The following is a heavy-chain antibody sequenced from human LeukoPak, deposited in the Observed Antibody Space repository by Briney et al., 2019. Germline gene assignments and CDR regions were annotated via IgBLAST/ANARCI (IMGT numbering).Heavy chain of an antibody. CDR2: ISAYNGNT. V-gene: IGHV1-18*04. J-gene: IGHJ6*02. CDR1: GYTFTGYY. Sequence: ASVKVSCKASGYTFTGYYMHWVRQAPGQGLEWMGWISAYNGNTNYAQKLQGRVTMTTDTSTSTAYMELRSLRSDDTAVYYCAIYCSGGSCYDYYYYGMDVWGQGTTVTVSS. CDR3: AIYCSGGSCYDYYYYGMDV. D-gene: IGHD2-15*01.